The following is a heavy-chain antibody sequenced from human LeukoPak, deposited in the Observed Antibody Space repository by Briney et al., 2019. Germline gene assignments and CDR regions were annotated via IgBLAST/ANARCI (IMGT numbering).Heavy chain of an antibody. V-gene: IGHV3-23*01. CDR1: GVTFSTFG. D-gene: IGHD1-1*01. Sequence: GSLRLSCAASGVTFSTFGMTWVRQAPGKGLEWVSSISDRGDLTTYADSVKGRFTISRDNSKNTLSLQMHGLRAEDMAIYYCATRISTTHGLDYWGQGTLVTVSS. CDR3: ATRISTTHGLDY. J-gene: IGHJ4*02. CDR2: ISDRGDLT.